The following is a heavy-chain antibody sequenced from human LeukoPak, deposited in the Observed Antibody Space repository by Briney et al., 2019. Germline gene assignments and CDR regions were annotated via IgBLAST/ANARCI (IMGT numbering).Heavy chain of an antibody. V-gene: IGHV3-53*01. CDR3: ARGGRGSAAVVAPRSFDI. Sequence: PGESLRLSCAASGLTFSNYAMNRVRQASGKGLEWVSVTYTGGNSYYAGSVQGRFIISRDISKNTLYLQMNNLRAEDSALYYCARGGRGSAAVVAPRSFDIWGQGTMVTVSS. J-gene: IGHJ3*02. CDR2: TYTGGNS. CDR1: GLTFSNYA. D-gene: IGHD3-22*01.